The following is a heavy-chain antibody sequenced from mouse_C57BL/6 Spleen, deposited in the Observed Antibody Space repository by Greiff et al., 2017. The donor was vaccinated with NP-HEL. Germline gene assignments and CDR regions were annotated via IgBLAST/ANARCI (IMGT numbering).Heavy chain of an antibody. CDR3: SRSTAQAAWFAY. V-gene: IGHV1-72*01. D-gene: IGHD3-2*02. CDR2: IDPSSGGT. CDR1: GYTFTSYW. J-gene: IGHJ3*01. Sequence: QVQLQQPGAELVKPGASVKLSCKASGYTFTSYWMHWVKQRPGRGLEWIGRIDPSSGGTKYNEKFKSKATLTVDKPSSTAYMQLSSLTSEDSAVYYCSRSTAQAAWFAYWGKGTLVTVSA.